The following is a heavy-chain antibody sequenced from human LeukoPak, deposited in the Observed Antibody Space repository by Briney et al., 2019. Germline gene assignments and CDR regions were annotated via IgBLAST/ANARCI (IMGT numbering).Heavy chain of an antibody. J-gene: IGHJ4*02. CDR2: IKSKTGGGTT. D-gene: IGHD3-22*01. CDR1: GFTFSNAW. V-gene: IGHV3-15*01. CDR3: TTGYYYDSSGYLY. Sequence: GGSLRLSCAASGFTFSNAWMSWVRQAPGKGLEWVGRIKSKTGGGTTDYAAPVKGRFTISRDDSKNTLYLQMNGLRTEDTAVYYCTTGYYYDSSGYLYWGQGTLVTVSS.